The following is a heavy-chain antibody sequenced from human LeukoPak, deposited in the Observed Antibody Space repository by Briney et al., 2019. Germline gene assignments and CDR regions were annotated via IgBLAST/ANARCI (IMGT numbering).Heavy chain of an antibody. D-gene: IGHD6-19*01. Sequence: PGGSLILSCAASGFTFSSYSMNWVRQAPGKGLEWVPSLSSSSSYIYYADSLKGRFTISRDNAKNSLYLQMNSLRAEDTAVYYCARHWSSGHYYFDYWGQGTRVTVSS. CDR2: LSSSSSYI. V-gene: IGHV3-21*04. CDR1: GFTFSSYS. CDR3: ARHWSSGHYYFDY. J-gene: IGHJ4*02.